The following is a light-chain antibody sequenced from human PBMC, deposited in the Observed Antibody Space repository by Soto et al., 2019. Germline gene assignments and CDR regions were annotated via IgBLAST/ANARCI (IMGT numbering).Light chain of an antibody. CDR3: QQRSNWPPIT. Sequence: EIVLTQSPGTLSLSPGERATLSCRASQSVSSNLAWYQQKPGQAPRLLIYGASTRATGIPARFSGSGSGTEFTLTISSLQSEDFAVYYCQQRSNWPPITFGQGTRREIK. V-gene: IGKV3-15*01. CDR1: QSVSSN. J-gene: IGKJ5*01. CDR2: GAS.